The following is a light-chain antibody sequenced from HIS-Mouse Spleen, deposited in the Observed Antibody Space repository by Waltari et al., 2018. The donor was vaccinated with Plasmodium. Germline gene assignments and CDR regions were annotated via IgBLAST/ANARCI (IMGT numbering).Light chain of an antibody. J-gene: IGKJ2*01. CDR3: QQYNNWPPYT. V-gene: IGKV3-15*01. CDR2: GAS. Sequence: EIVMTQSPATLSVSPGERDNLSCRASQSVSSNLAWYQQKPGQAPRLLIYGASTRATGIPARFSGSGSGTEFTLTISSMQSEDFAVYYCQQYNNWPPYTFGQGTKLEIK. CDR1: QSVSSN.